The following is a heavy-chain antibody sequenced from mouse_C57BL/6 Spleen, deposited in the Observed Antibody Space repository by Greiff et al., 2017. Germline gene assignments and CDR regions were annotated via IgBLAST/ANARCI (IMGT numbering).Heavy chain of an antibody. CDR2: IDPSDSYT. CDR1: GYTFTSYW. V-gene: IGHV1-69*01. J-gene: IGHJ1*03. CDR3: ARMRLGWYFDV. Sequence: VQLQQSGAELVMPGASVKLSCKASGYTFTSYWMHWVKQRPGQGLEWIGEIDPSDSYTNYNQKFKGKSTLTVDKSSSTAYMQLSSLTSEDSAVYYCARMRLGWYFDVWGTGTTVTVSS. D-gene: IGHD3-2*02.